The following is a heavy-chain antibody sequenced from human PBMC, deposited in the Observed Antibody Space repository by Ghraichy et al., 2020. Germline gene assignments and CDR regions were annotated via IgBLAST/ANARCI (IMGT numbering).Heavy chain of an antibody. CDR2: ISYSGST. D-gene: IGHD6-13*01. CDR1: GGSISTLF. J-gene: IGHJ4*02. CDR3: ARGRLSSSRTSLEY. Sequence: SETLSLTCTVSGGSISTLFWTWIRQPPGKGLEWIGYISYSGSTNYNPSLKSRVTVSMDTSKNQFSLRLTSVTAADTAVYNCARGRLSSSRTSLEYWGQGALVTVAS. V-gene: IGHV4-59*11.